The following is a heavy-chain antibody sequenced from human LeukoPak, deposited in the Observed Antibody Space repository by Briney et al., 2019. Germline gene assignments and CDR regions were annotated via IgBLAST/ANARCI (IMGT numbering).Heavy chain of an antibody. CDR3: AKDYYYDSSGYYPYYFDY. CDR2: MNWNGNDI. D-gene: IGHD3-22*01. J-gene: IGHJ4*02. V-gene: IGHV3-20*04. Sequence: GGSLRLSCAASGFTFDDYGVNWVRQVPGKGLEWVSGMNWNGNDIGYADSVKGRFTISRDNSKNTLYLQMNSLRAEDTAVYYCAKDYYYDSSGYYPYYFDYWGQGTLVTVSS. CDR1: GFTFDDYG.